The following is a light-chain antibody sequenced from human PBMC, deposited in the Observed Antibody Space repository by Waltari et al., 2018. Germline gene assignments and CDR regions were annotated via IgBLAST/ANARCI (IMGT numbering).Light chain of an antibody. J-gene: IGKJ2*01. Sequence: EIVMTQSPATLSVSPGERATLSCRASQNVSNNLAWYQQKPGQAPRLLIHGASPSASGIPARFSGSGSGTEFTLIISSLQAEDVAVYYCLQYFGTPRTFGQGTKLEIK. V-gene: IGKV3-15*01. CDR2: GAS. CDR1: QNVSNN. CDR3: LQYFGTPRT.